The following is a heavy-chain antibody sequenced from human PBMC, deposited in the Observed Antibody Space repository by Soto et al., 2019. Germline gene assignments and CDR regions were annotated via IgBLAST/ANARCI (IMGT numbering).Heavy chain of an antibody. V-gene: IGHV3-23*01. D-gene: IGHD6-13*01. Sequence: GGSLRLSCVASTFPFTDYAMSWVRQAPGEGLEWVSAISGSGGTTYYAESVKGRFSISRDNSKNTLYLHLNSLRVEDTAIYYCATISDRGIAAALDSWGQGTLVTVSS. CDR1: TFPFTDYA. J-gene: IGHJ4*02. CDR3: ATISDRGIAAALDS. CDR2: ISGSGGTT.